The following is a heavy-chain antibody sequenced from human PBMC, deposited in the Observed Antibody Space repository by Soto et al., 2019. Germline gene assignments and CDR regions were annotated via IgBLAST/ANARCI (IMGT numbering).Heavy chain of an antibody. Sequence: PGGSLRLSCAASGFSFNNYDMHWVRQARGKGLEWVSGIGTAGDTYYPDPVKGRFTISRENGKNSLYLQMSSLRAGDTAVYYCARGGPNWDYYFYGMDVWGQGTTVTVSS. D-gene: IGHD3-16*01. CDR1: GFSFNNYD. CDR2: IGTAGDT. V-gene: IGHV3-13*04. CDR3: ARGGPNWDYYFYGMDV. J-gene: IGHJ6*02.